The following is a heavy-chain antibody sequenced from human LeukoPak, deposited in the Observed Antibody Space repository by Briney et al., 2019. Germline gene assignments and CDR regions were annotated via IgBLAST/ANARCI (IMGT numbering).Heavy chain of an antibody. J-gene: IGHJ6*04. CDR1: GFTFSSYW. D-gene: IGHD3-10*02. CDR2: ITRSSIYI. CDR3: AELGITMIGGV. Sequence: GGSLRLSCAASGFTFSSYWMSWVRQAPGKGPEWVSCITRSSIYIYYADSVKGRFTISRDNAKNSLYLQMNSLRAEDTAVYYCAELGITMIGGVWGKGTTVTISS. V-gene: IGHV3-21*01.